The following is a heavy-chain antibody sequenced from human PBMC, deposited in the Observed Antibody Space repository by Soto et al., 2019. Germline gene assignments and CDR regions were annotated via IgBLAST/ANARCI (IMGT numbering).Heavy chain of an antibody. Sequence: QVQLVQSGAEVKKPGSSVKVSCKASGGTFSSYAISWVRQAPGQGLEWMGGIIPIFGTANYAQKFQGRVTITADESTSTAYMELSSVRAEDTAVYYCARVGVASYYYGSGSYYPAPYWGQGTLVTVSS. D-gene: IGHD3-10*01. CDR1: GGTFSSYA. J-gene: IGHJ4*02. V-gene: IGHV1-69*01. CDR2: IIPIFGTA. CDR3: ARVGVASYYYGSGSYYPAPY.